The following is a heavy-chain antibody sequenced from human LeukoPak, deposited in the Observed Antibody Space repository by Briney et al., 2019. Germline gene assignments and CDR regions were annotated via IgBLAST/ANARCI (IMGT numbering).Heavy chain of an antibody. Sequence: GGSLRLFCASSGFTFSNYWMSWVRQAPGKGLEWVANIKEDGSEKDYVDSVKGRFTISRDNAKNSLYLQMNSLRAEDTAIYYCARDWGAAGLWDYWGQGTLVTVSS. J-gene: IGHJ4*02. CDR3: ARDWGAAGLWDY. V-gene: IGHV3-7*05. D-gene: IGHD6-13*01. CDR2: IKEDGSEK. CDR1: GFTFSNYW.